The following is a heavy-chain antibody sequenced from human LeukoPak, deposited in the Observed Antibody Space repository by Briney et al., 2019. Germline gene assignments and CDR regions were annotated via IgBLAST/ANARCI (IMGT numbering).Heavy chain of an antibody. CDR2: SKSKPDGGTT. Sequence: GGSLRLSCAASGFTFSNAWMNWVRQAPGKGLEWVGHSKSKPDGGTTDYAAPVKGRFTISRDDSESMLYLQMNSLKIEDTAVYYCTTDEDWNYARKDVWGQGATVIVSS. CDR3: TTDEDWNYARKDV. CDR1: GFTFSNAW. J-gene: IGHJ6*02. V-gene: IGHV3-15*07. D-gene: IGHD1-7*01.